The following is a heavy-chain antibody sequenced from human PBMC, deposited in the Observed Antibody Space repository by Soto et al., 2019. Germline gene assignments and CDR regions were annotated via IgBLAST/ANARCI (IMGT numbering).Heavy chain of an antibody. D-gene: IGHD3-10*01. V-gene: IGHV4-34*01. Sequence: PSETLSLTCAVYGGSFSGYYWSWIRQPPGKGLEWIGEINHSGSTNYSPSLKSRVTISVGTSKNQFSLTLSSVTAADTAVYYCARGRPVYYYGSGRTIYYYYGTDVWGQGTTVTVSS. CDR1: GGSFSGYY. J-gene: IGHJ6*02. CDR2: INHSGST. CDR3: ARGRPVYYYGSGRTIYYYYGTDV.